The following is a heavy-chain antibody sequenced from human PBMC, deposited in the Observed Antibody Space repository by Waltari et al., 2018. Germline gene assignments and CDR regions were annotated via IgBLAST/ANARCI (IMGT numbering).Heavy chain of an antibody. D-gene: IGHD2-15*01. CDR3: GRLEDCSGPGGNCYSGDSFALDV. V-gene: IGHV4-34*02. J-gene: IGHJ6*02. Sequence: QVQLQQWGAGQLQPSETLSLTCAVSGGSFSGYYLGWIRQPPGKGLEWIGKIKHHGNRNSNPSLVIRVTMLIDTSRSQFSLKGNSGTAADTAVYYCGRLEDCSGPGGNCYSGDSFALDVWGQGTTVTVSS. CDR1: GGSFSGYY. CDR2: IKHHGNR.